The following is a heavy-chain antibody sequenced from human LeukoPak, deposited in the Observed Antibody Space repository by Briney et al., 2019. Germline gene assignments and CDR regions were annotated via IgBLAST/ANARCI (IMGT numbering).Heavy chain of an antibody. CDR3: AREEMDYDSSGYFYYFDY. Sequence: PSDTMSLSCAVSGYSISCGYYWGWIRQPPGKGLEWIGSIYHSGSTYYNPSLKSRVTISVDTSKNQFSLKLSSVTAADTAVYYCAREEMDYDSSGYFYYFDYWGQGTLVTVSS. V-gene: IGHV4-38-2*02. CDR2: IYHSGST. CDR1: GYSISCGYY. D-gene: IGHD3-22*01. J-gene: IGHJ4*02.